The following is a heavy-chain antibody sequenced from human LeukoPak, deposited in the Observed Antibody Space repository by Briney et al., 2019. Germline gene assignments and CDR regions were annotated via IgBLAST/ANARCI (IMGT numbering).Heavy chain of an antibody. Sequence: GGSLRLSCAASGFTFSSYGMHWVRQAPGKGLEWVAFIRHDGSNKYYADSVKGRFTISRDNSKNTLYLQMKSLRAEDTAVYYCAKGGGYEAQYYYYYLDVWGKGTTVTISS. D-gene: IGHD5-12*01. CDR3: AKGGGYEAQYYYYYLDV. CDR1: GFTFSSYG. CDR2: IRHDGSNK. V-gene: IGHV3-30*02. J-gene: IGHJ6*03.